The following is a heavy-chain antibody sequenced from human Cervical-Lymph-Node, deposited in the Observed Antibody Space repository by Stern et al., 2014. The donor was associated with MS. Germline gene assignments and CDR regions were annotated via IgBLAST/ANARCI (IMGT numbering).Heavy chain of an antibody. CDR3: ARGASSAAWYKHAVDV. Sequence: QVQLVQSGAGVQKPGSSVKVSCKASGDTSNTDAMHWVRQAPGQGLEWMSDIIPVLVTRVYAQRFKGRVSIAADESTATDYMELSSLRSDDTAVYYCARGASSAAWYKHAVDVWGQGTTVTVSS. D-gene: IGHD1-14*01. CDR2: IIPVLVTR. V-gene: IGHV1-69*01. J-gene: IGHJ6*02. CDR1: GDTSNTDA.